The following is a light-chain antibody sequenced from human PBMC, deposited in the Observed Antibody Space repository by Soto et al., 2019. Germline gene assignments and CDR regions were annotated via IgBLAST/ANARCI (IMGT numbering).Light chain of an antibody. CDR3: HHYET. CDR2: GAS. Sequence: EIVLTQSPGTLSLSPGDRATLSCRASQSVSRSYLGWYQQKPGQAPRLLMYGASIRAAGVPDRFSGSGSGTEFTLTISRLEPEDFTVYYCHHYETLGQGPNVDIK. J-gene: IGKJ1*01. CDR1: QSVSRSY. V-gene: IGKV3-20*01.